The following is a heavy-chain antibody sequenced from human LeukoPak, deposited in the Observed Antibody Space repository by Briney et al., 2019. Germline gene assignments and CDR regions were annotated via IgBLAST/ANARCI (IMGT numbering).Heavy chain of an antibody. Sequence: GGSLRLSCAASEFTFSNYWMYWVRQAPGKGLEWVANIREDGNLTYYVDSVKGRFTISRDNAKNSLFLQMNSLRAEDTADYYCLGSNIAVVWGQGALVTVSS. CDR3: LGSNIAVV. CDR2: IREDGNLT. D-gene: IGHD6-19*01. V-gene: IGHV3-7*01. J-gene: IGHJ4*02. CDR1: EFTFSNYW.